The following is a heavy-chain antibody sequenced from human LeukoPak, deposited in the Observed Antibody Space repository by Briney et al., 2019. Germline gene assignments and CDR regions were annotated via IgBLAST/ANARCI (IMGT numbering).Heavy chain of an antibody. D-gene: IGHD3-10*01. CDR2: ISGSGGGT. Sequence: GGSLRLSCVASGFTFGTYAMNWVRQAPGKGLEWVSYISGSGGGTYYGDSVKGRFTISRDNSKNTVYPQMDNLRADDTAVYYCAKGGGSGSYYIFDFWGQGTLVTVSS. J-gene: IGHJ4*02. CDR1: GFTFGTYA. CDR3: AKGGGSGSYYIFDF. V-gene: IGHV3-23*01.